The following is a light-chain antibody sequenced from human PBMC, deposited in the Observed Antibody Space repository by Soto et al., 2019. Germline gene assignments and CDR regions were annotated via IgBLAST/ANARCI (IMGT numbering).Light chain of an antibody. CDR2: EVS. CDR1: SGDIGLSNY. V-gene: IGLV2-14*01. CDR3: NSYSSGNTLWV. J-gene: IGLJ3*02. Sequence: QSALTQPASVSGSPGQSITVSCTGTSGDIGLSNYISWYQQHPGKAPKLIIYEVSNRPSGVSNRFSGSKSGNTASLTISGLQAEDEADYYCNSYSSGNTLWVFSGGTKLTVL.